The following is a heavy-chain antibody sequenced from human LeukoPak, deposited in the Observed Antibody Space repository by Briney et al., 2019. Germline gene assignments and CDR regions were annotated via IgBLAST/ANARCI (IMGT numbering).Heavy chain of an antibody. CDR2: INHSGST. CDR1: GGSFSGYY. D-gene: IGHD6-13*01. J-gene: IGHJ4*02. Sequence: SETLSLTCAVYGGSFSGYYWSWIRQPPGKGLEWIGEINHSGSTNYNPSLKSRVTISVDTSKNQFSLKLSSVTAADTAVYYCARARPLYSSPYNFDYWGQGTLVTVSS. V-gene: IGHV4-34*01. CDR3: ARARPLYSSPYNFDY.